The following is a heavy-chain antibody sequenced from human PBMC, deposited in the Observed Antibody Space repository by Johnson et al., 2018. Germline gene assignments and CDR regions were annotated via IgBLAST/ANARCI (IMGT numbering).Heavy chain of an antibody. V-gene: IGHV3-30-3*01. CDR1: GITFTRSA. J-gene: IGHJ6*03. CDR3: AKDWLRGVYYYSYMDV. Sequence: QVQLQQSGGGVVQPGTSLRLSCVASGITFTRSALDWVRQAPGKGLEWVALLSYDGNNEYYADSVEGRFTISRENSKNTLSLQMNSLRAEDTAIYYWAKDWLRGVYYYSYMDVWGKGTTVTVSS. D-gene: IGHD5-12*01. CDR2: LSYDGNNE.